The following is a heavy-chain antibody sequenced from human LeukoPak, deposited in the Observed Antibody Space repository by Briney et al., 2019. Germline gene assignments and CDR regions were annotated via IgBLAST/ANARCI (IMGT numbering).Heavy chain of an antibody. J-gene: IGHJ4*02. CDR1: GFTFSTYS. CDR3: ARGGYCSGGRCYGGDY. D-gene: IGHD2-15*01. Sequence: GGSLRLSCAASGFTFSTYSMNWVRQAPGKGLEWVSHINREPGTIYYADSVRGRFTISRNNAKNSLYLQMNSLRAEDTAVYYCARGGYCSGGRCYGGDYWGQGTLVTVPS. CDR2: INREPGTI. V-gene: IGHV3-48*01.